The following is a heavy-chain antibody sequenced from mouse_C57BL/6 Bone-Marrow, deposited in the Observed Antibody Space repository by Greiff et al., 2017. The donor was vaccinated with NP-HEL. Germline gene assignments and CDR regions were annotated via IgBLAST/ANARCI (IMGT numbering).Heavy chain of an antibody. J-gene: IGHJ3*01. D-gene: IGHD2-4*01. CDR1: GYTFTSYW. V-gene: IGHV1-52*01. CDR3: ARRRYYDYGGFAY. CDR2: IDPSDSET. Sequence: VQLQQSGAELVRPGSSVKLSCKASGYTFTSYWMHWVKQRPIQGLEWIGNIDPSDSETHYNQKFKDKATLTVDKSSSTAYMQLSSLTSEDSAVYYCARRRYYDYGGFAYWGQGTLVTVSA.